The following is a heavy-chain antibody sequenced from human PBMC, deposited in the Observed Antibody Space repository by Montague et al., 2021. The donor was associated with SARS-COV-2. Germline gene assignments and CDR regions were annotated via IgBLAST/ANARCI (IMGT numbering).Heavy chain of an antibody. Sequence: PALVKPTQTLTLTCTFSGFSLSTSGMCVSWIRQPPGKALEWLALIDWDDDKYYSPSLKTRLTISKDTSKNQVVLTMTNMDPVDTATYYCTRVTTVTYPYYYYYGMDVWGQGTTVTVSS. CDR3: TRVTTVTYPYYYYYGMDV. CDR2: IDWDDDK. J-gene: IGHJ6*02. CDR1: GFSLSTSGMC. V-gene: IGHV2-70*01. D-gene: IGHD4-11*01.